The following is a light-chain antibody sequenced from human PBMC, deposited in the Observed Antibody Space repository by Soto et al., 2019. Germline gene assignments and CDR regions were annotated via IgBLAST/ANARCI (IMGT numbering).Light chain of an antibody. Sequence: EIVMTQSPATLSVSPGEIATLSCSASQSVSSNLAWYQQKPGQAPRLLIYGASTRAAGIPARFSGSGSGTAFTLTISSLQPEDFATYYCQKSFSTPLNFAGGTKVDIK. V-gene: IGKV3-15*01. J-gene: IGKJ4*01. CDR2: GAS. CDR1: QSVSSN. CDR3: QKSFSTPLN.